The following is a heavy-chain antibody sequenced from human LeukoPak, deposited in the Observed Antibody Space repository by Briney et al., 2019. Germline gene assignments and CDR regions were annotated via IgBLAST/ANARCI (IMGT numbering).Heavy chain of an antibody. CDR2: IYHSGST. J-gene: IGHJ4*02. CDR1: GFTFSSYW. D-gene: IGHD5-18*01. CDR3: AHIGTGYSYGYESDY. V-gene: IGHV4-38-2*01. Sequence: GSLRLSCAASGFTFSSYWMSWVRQAPGKGLEWIGSIYHSGSTYYNPSLKSRVTISVDTSKNQFSLKLSSVTAADTAVYYCAHIGTGYSYGYESDYWGQGTLVTVSS.